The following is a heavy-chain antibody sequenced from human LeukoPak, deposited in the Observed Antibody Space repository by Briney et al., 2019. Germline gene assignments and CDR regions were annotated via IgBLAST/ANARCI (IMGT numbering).Heavy chain of an antibody. J-gene: IGHJ4*02. Sequence: SETLSLTCAVYGGSFSGYYWSWIRQPPGKGLEWIGEINHSGSTNYNPSLKSRVTISVDTSKNQFSLKLSSVTAADTAVYYCARPRLPQVRCTFDYWGQGTLVTVSS. CDR2: INHSGST. CDR1: GGSFSGYY. D-gene: IGHD4-17*01. CDR3: ARPRLPQVRCTFDY. V-gene: IGHV4-34*01.